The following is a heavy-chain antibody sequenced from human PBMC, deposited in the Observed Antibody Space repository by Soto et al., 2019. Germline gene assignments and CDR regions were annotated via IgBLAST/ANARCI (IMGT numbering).Heavy chain of an antibody. CDR1: GGSISRAGYS. CDR3: ASSRVVTTYFDY. V-gene: IGHV4-30-2*06. Sequence: QLQLQESGSRLVKPSQTLSLTCAVSGGSISRAGYSWSWIRQSPGKGLEWIGYICNSGSTFYNPSLKSRLTISVDRSKNQLSLQLNSVTAADTAVYYCASSRVVTTYFDYWGQGTLVTVSS. CDR2: ICNSGST. D-gene: IGHD2-21*02. J-gene: IGHJ4*02.